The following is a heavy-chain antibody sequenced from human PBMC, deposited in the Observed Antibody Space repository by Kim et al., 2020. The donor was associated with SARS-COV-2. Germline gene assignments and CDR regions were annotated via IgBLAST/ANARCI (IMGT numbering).Heavy chain of an antibody. Sequence: SETLSLTCAVSGGSISSGGYSWSWIRQPPGKGLEWIGYIYHSGSTYYNPSLKSRVTISVDRSKNQFSLKLSSVTAADTAVYYCARAGVYQLLTHDAFDIWGQGTMVTVSS. D-gene: IGHD2-2*01. V-gene: IGHV4-30-2*01. J-gene: IGHJ3*02. CDR2: IYHSGST. CDR1: GGSISSGGYS. CDR3: ARAGVYQLLTHDAFDI.